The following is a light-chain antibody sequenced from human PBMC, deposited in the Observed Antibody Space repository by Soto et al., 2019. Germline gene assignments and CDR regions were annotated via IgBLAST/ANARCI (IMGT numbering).Light chain of an antibody. V-gene: IGLV2-14*01. Sequence: QSALTQPASVSGSPGQSITISCTGITSDIEAYYFVSWYQHHPGRAPKLLISEFNNRPSGISHRFSGSRSGNTASLTISGLQAEDEADYYCSSYTSTTTLFGGGTQLTVL. J-gene: IGLJ2*01. CDR1: TSDIEAYYF. CDR3: SSYTSTTTL. CDR2: EFN.